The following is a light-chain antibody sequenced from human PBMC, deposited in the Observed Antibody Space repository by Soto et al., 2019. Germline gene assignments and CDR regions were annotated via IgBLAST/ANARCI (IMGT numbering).Light chain of an antibody. Sequence: DIPMTQSPSSLSASVGDRVTITCRASQDINAWLAWYQQKPGKAPRLLIFDASNLQSGVPSRFSGRGSATQFTLTITNLQPEDFATYYCQQYQTFSTDTFGQGTKLE. J-gene: IGKJ2*01. CDR2: DAS. V-gene: IGKV1-5*01. CDR3: QQYQTFSTDT. CDR1: QDINAW.